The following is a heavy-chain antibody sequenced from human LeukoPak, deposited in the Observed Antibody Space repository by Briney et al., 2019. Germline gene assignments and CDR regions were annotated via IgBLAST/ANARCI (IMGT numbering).Heavy chain of an antibody. D-gene: IGHD3-22*01. CDR3: ARGRRGYYYYYYYMDV. CDR2: INHSGST. V-gene: IGHV4-34*01. CDR1: GGSISSYY. J-gene: IGHJ6*03. Sequence: SETLSLTCTVSGGSISSYYWSWIRQPPGKGLEWIGEINHSGSTNYNPSLKSRVTISVDTSKNQFSLKLSSVTAADTAVYYCARGRRGYYYYYYYMDVWGKGTTVTVSS.